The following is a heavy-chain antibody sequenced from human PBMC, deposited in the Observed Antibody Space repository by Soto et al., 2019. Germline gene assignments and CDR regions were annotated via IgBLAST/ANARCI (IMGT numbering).Heavy chain of an antibody. CDR3: ARGPTPYDSSVHTLHY. CDR1: GGTFSSYA. J-gene: IGHJ4*02. D-gene: IGHD3-22*01. V-gene: IGHV1-69*13. CDR2: IIPIFGTA. Sequence: SVKVSCKASGGTFSSYAISCLRQAPGQGLEWMGGIIPIFGTANYAQKFQGRVTITADESTSTAYMELSSLRSEDTAVYYCARGPTPYDSSVHTLHYWGQGTLVTVSS.